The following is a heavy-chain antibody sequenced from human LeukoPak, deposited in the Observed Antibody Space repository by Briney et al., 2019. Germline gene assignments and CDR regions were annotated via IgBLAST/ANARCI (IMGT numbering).Heavy chain of an antibody. V-gene: IGHV3-64D*06. Sequence: QPGGSLRLSCSASGFTFSSYAMHWVRQAPGKGLEYVSAISSNGGSTYYADSVKGRFTISRDNSKNTLYLQMSSLRAEDTAVYYCVKGMEDYDILTGVLDVWGQGTTVTVSS. D-gene: IGHD3-9*01. CDR1: GFTFSSYA. CDR3: VKGMEDYDILTGVLDV. CDR2: ISSNGGST. J-gene: IGHJ6*02.